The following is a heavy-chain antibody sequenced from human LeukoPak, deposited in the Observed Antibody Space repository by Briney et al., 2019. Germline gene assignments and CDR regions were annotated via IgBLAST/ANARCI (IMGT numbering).Heavy chain of an antibody. CDR3: ARGAYPDAFDI. CDR2: IYYSGST. Sequence: SETLSLTCTVPGGSISRYYWSWIRQPPGKGLEWIGYIYYSGSTNYNPSLKSRVTISVDTSKSQFSLKLSSVTAADTAVYYCARGAYPDAFDIWGQGTMVTVSS. D-gene: IGHD2-21*01. CDR1: GGSISRYY. V-gene: IGHV4-59*01. J-gene: IGHJ3*02.